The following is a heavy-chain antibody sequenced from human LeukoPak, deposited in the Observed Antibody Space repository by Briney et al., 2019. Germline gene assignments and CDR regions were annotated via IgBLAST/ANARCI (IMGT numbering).Heavy chain of an antibody. CDR2: IYTSGST. CDR3: ASPRGYSYGY. D-gene: IGHD5-18*01. CDR1: GGSISSYY. Sequence: PSETLSLTCTVSGGSISSYYWSWIRQPPGKGLEWIGYIYTSGSTNYNPSLKSRVTISVDTSKNQFSLKLSSVTAADTAVYYCASPRGYSYGYWGQGTLVTVSS. V-gene: IGHV4-4*09. J-gene: IGHJ4*02.